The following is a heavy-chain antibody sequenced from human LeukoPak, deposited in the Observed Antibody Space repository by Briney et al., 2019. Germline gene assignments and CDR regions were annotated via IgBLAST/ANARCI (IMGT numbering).Heavy chain of an antibody. CDR3: ARVSFFPYDSSGYFLDY. Sequence: SETLSLTCTVSGGSISSYYWSWIRQPPGKGLEWIGYIYYSGSTNYNPSLKSRVTISVDTSKNQFSLKLSSVTAADTAVYYCARVSFFPYDSSGYFLDYWGQGTLVTVSS. V-gene: IGHV4-59*01. J-gene: IGHJ4*02. D-gene: IGHD3-22*01. CDR1: GGSISSYY. CDR2: IYYSGST.